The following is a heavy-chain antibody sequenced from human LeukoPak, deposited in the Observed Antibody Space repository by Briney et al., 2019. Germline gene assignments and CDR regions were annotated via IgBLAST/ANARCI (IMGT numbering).Heavy chain of an antibody. CDR3: ARDLTWSTIFGVVNDHY. V-gene: IGHV3-21*01. J-gene: IGHJ4*02. CDR1: GFTFSSYS. D-gene: IGHD3-3*01. CDR2: ISSSSSYI. Sequence: GGSLRLSCAASGFTFSSYSMNWVRQAPGKGLEWVSSISSSSSYIYYADSVKGRFTISRDNAKNSLYLQMNSLRAEDTAVYYCARDLTWSTIFGVVNDHYWGQGTLVTVFS.